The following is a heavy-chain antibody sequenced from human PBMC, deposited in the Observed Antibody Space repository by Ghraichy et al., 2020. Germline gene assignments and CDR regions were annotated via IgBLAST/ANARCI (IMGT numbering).Heavy chain of an antibody. CDR1: GGSMSRYY. J-gene: IGHJ5*02. CDR2: IHSSGSP. V-gene: IGHV4-4*07. D-gene: IGHD3-10*01. Sequence: SETLSLTCTVSGGSMSRYYWSWIRQPAGKGLQWIGHIHSSGSPTYNPSLNSRVTMSVDTSKDQFSLNLSAMTAADTAGYYCARGMGGSGSDYTWLDPWGQGTLVTVSS. CDR3: ARGMGGSGSDYTWLDP.